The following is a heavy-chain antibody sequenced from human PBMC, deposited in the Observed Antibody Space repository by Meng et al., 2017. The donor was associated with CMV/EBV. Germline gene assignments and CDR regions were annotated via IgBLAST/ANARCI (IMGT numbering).Heavy chain of an antibody. Sequence: SETLSLTCAVYGGSFSGYYWSWIRQPPGKGLEWIGEINHSGSTNYNPSLKSRVTISVDTSKNQFSLKLSSVTAADTAVYYCARGYSSSSVRYSSGWYGSYYYYGMDVWGQGTTVTVSS. CDR3: ARGYSSSSVRYSSGWYGSYYYYGMDV. J-gene: IGHJ6*02. CDR2: INHSGST. D-gene: IGHD6-19*01. V-gene: IGHV4-34*01. CDR1: GGSFSGYY.